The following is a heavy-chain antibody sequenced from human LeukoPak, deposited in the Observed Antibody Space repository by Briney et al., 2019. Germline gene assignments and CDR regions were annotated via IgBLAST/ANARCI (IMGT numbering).Heavy chain of an antibody. D-gene: IGHD3-3*01. CDR3: ARRRRFLKYYYYYGMDV. V-gene: IGHV4-39*01. CDR1: GGSISSSSYY. J-gene: IGHJ6*02. CDR2: IYYSGST. Sequence: TSETLSLTCTVSGGSISSSSYYWGWIRQPPGKGLEWIGSIYYSGSTYYNPSLKSRVTISVDTSKNQFSLKLSSVTAADTAVYYCARRRRFLKYYYYYGMDVWGQGTTVTVSS.